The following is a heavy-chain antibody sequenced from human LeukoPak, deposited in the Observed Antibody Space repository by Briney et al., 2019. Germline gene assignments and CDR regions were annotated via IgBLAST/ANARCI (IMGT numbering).Heavy chain of an antibody. D-gene: IGHD2-21*01. Sequence: GGSLRLSCAASGITVSSNYMSWVRQAPGKGLEWVSVIYSGSSTYYADSVKGRFTISRGNSKNTLYLQMNSLRAEDTAVYYCARDGEATCPIDYWGQGTLVSVSS. V-gene: IGHV3-66*01. J-gene: IGHJ4*02. CDR1: GITVSSNY. CDR3: ARDGEATCPIDY. CDR2: IYSGSST.